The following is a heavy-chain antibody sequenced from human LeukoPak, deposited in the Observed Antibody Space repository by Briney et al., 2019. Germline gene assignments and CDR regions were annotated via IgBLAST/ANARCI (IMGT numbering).Heavy chain of an antibody. D-gene: IGHD2-2*01. V-gene: IGHV1-69*13. CDR1: GGTFSSYA. CDR3: ASSRGCSSTSCYVGGGWYYYYGMDV. CDR2: IIPIFGTA. J-gene: IGHJ6*04. Sequence: GASVKVSCKASGGTFSSYAISWVRQAPGQGLEWMGGIIPIFGTANYAQKFQGRVTITADESTSTAYMELSSLRSEDTAVYYCASSRGCSSTSCYVGGGWYYYYGMDVWGKGTRSPSPQ.